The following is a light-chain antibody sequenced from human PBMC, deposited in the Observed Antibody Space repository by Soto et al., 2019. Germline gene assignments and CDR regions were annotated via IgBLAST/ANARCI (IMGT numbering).Light chain of an antibody. CDR3: MQGLQTPRT. Sequence: DILITQSPLALTFTPGYSSSSSCSSIHSILHSNGYYYLDWYLQKPGQSPQLLIYLTSTRASGVPDRFSGSGSGRDFTLKISRVGAEDVGIYYCMQGLQTPRTFGGGAKVDIK. V-gene: IGKV2-28*01. CDR1: HSILHSNGYYY. CDR2: LTS. J-gene: IGKJ4*01.